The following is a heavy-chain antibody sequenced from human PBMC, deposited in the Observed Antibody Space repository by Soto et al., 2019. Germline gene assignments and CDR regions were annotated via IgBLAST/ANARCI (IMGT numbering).Heavy chain of an antibody. CDR1: GGSFSGYY. CDR3: ARDQWLVLRYYYGMDV. Sequence: SETLSLTCAVYGGSFSGYYWSWIRQPPGKGLEWIGEINHSGSTNYNPSLKSRVTISVDTSKNQFSLKLSSVTAADTAVYYCARDQWLVLRYYYGMDVWGQGTTVTVSS. J-gene: IGHJ6*02. D-gene: IGHD6-19*01. CDR2: INHSGST. V-gene: IGHV4-34*01.